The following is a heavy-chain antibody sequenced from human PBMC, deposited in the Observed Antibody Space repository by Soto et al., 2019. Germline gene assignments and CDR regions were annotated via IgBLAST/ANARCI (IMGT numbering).Heavy chain of an antibody. V-gene: IGHV1-18*01. D-gene: IGHD2-2*01. J-gene: IGHJ3*02. CDR1: GYTFTSYG. Sequence: QVQLVQSRAEVKKPGASVKVACKASGYTFTSYGISWVRQAPGQGLEWMGWISAYNGNTNYAQKLQGRVTMTTDTSTSTAYMELRSLRSDDTAVYYCARRERCSSTSCYPAFDSWGQGTMVTVSS. CDR2: ISAYNGNT. CDR3: ARRERCSSTSCYPAFDS.